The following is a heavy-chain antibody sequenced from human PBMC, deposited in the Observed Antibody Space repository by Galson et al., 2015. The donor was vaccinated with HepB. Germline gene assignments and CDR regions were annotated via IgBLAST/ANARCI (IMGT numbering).Heavy chain of an antibody. Sequence: ETLSLTCAVSGGSISSSNWWSWVRQPPGKGLEWIGEIYHSGSTNYNSSLKSRVTMSVDKSKNQFSLNLSSVTAADTAVYYCARAHGVVITHFDYWGQGTLVTVSS. V-gene: IGHV4-4*02. D-gene: IGHD3-3*01. CDR1: GGSISSSNW. CDR3: ARAHGVVITHFDY. J-gene: IGHJ4*02. CDR2: IYHSGST.